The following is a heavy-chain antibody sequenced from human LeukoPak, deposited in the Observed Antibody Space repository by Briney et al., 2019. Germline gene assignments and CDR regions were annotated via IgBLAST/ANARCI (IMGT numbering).Heavy chain of an antibody. CDR3: ARVRGSSSAGNYYYYRDV. CDR2: INPNGGST. CDR1: GYTFTSYY. D-gene: IGHD6-13*01. J-gene: IGHJ6*03. Sequence: ASVKVSCKASGYTFTSYYMHWVRQAPGQGLEWMGIINPNGGSTSYAQKFQGRVTMTRDMSTSTVHMELSSLRSEDTAVYYCARVRGSSSAGNYYYYRDVWGKGTTVTVSS. V-gene: IGHV1-46*01.